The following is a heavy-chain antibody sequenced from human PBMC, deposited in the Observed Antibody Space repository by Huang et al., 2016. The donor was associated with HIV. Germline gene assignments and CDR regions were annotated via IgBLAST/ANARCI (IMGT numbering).Heavy chain of an antibody. J-gene: IGHJ4*02. V-gene: IGHV1-69*13. CDR2: IIPMFGTP. D-gene: IGHD4-17*01. CDR3: ARGQLGSYGDYDVLY. Sequence: QVQLVQSGAEVKTPGSSVKVSCKASGGTFSKYAISWVRQAPGQGLEWRGRIIPMFGTPNYARKFQGRVTFTADYSTSTTYVEVSSLRSEDTALYYCARGQLGSYGDYDVLYWGQGTLVTVSS. CDR1: GGTFSKYA.